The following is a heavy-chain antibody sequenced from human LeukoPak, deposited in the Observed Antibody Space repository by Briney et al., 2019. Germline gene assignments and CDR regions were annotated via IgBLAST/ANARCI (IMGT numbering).Heavy chain of an antibody. CDR2: IYPGDSDT. CDR1: GYSFTSYW. J-gene: IGHJ4*02. D-gene: IGHD1-14*01. CDR3: ATFPPGTGTPDDY. V-gene: IGHV5-51*01. Sequence: GESLKISCKASGYSFTSYWIGWVRQMPGKGLEWIGIIYPGDSDTRYRPSFQGQVTISADKSISTAYLQWSSLKASDTAMYYCATFPPGTGTPDDYWGQGTLVTV.